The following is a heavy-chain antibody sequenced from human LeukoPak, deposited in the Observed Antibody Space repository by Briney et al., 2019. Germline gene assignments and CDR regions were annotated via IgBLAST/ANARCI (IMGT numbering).Heavy chain of an antibody. CDR3: ASPFGYYYGSGSYYNSHVFDI. Sequence: ASVKVSCKASGYTFTSYYMHWVRQAPGQGLEWMGIINPSGGSTSYAQKFQGRVTMTRDTSTSTVYMELSSLRSEDTAVYYCASPFGYYYGSGSYYNSHVFDIWGQGTMVTVSS. CDR2: INPSGGST. D-gene: IGHD3-10*01. J-gene: IGHJ3*02. CDR1: GYTFTSYY. V-gene: IGHV1-46*01.